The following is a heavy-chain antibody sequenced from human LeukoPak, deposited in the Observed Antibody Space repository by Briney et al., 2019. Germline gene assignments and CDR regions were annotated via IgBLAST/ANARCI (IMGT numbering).Heavy chain of an antibody. CDR3: ARGHRYYGSGSYLGRFDY. CDR2: INHSGST. CDR1: GGSFSGYY. D-gene: IGHD3-10*01. Sequence: SETLSITCAVYGGSFSGYYWSWIRQPPGKGLEWIGEINHSGSTNYNPSLKSRVTISVDTSKNQFSLKLSSVTAADTAVYYCARGHRYYGSGSYLGRFDYWGQGTLVTVSS. V-gene: IGHV4-34*01. J-gene: IGHJ4*02.